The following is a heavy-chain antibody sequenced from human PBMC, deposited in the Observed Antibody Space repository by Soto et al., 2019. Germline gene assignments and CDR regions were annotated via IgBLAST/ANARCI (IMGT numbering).Heavy chain of an antibody. CDR1: GGSISSHY. CDR2: IYYTGST. CDR3: ARYYCSSGTCYHFDY. D-gene: IGHD2-2*01. J-gene: IGHJ4*02. Sequence: SETLSLTCTVSGGSISSHYWSWIRETPGKGLEWIGYIYYTGSTNYNPSLKSRVSFSVDTSKNQFSLKLSSVTAADTAVYYCARYYCSSGTCYHFDYWGQGTLVTVS. V-gene: IGHV4-59*11.